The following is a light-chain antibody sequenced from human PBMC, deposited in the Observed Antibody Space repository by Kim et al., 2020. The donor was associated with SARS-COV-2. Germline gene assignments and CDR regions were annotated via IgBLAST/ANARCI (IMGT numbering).Light chain of an antibody. CDR1: YDISNN. J-gene: IGKJ4*01. CDR3: QQYDSLPLP. CDR2: DAS. Sequence: LSSSVGDSVTITCQASYDISNNLIWYQVKPGKAPKVLIYDASNLETGAPARFGGSGSGTHFTFPISSLQPEDIATYYCQQYDSLPLPFGGGTKVDIK. V-gene: IGKV1-33*01.